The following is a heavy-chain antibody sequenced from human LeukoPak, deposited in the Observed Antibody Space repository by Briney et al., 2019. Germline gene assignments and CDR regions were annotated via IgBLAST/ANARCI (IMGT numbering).Heavy chain of an antibody. V-gene: IGHV4-4*07. D-gene: IGHD2-2*01. Sequence: TPSETLSLTCTVSGVSISSYYWSWLRQPAGKGLEWLGRIYTSGSTNYNPSLKSRVTMSVDTSKNQFSLKLSSVTAADTPVYYCAATQDIVVEGFDYWGQGTLVTVSS. CDR3: AATQDIVVEGFDY. J-gene: IGHJ4*02. CDR1: GVSISSYY. CDR2: IYTSGST.